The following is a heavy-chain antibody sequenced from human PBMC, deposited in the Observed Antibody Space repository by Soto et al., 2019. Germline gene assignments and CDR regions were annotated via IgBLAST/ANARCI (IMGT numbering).Heavy chain of an antibody. Sequence: EVQLLESGGGLVQPGGSLRLSCAASGFTFSSYAMSWVRQAPGKGLEWVSGISGSGGTKYHADSVKGRFTISRDNSKNTLYLQMNSLIAEDTALYYCAKDRLGATPYFFDYWGQGTLVTVSS. CDR1: GFTFSSYA. CDR3: AKDRLGATPYFFDY. V-gene: IGHV3-23*01. D-gene: IGHD1-26*01. CDR2: ISGSGGTK. J-gene: IGHJ4*02.